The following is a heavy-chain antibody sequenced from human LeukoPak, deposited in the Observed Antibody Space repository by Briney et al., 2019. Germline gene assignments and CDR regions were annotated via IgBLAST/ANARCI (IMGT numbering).Heavy chain of an antibody. CDR3: AQGNKAVRLGN. CDR2: MDPSGGT. Sequence: SETLSLTCAVYGASFSGYYWSWIRQPPGKGLEWIGEMDPSGGTDYNPSLKSRVTISVDTSNSQFSLRLTSVTAADTAVYYCAQGNKAVRLGNWGQGTLVTVSS. J-gene: IGHJ4*02. CDR1: GASFSGYY. V-gene: IGHV4-34*01. D-gene: IGHD6-6*01.